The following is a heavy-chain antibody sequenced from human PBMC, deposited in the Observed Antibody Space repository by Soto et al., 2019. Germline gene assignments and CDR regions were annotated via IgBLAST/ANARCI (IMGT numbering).Heavy chain of an antibody. CDR1: GDSISSGDYY. D-gene: IGHD6-19*01. CDR3: VRHQRYSSGWYIDY. Sequence: SETLSLTCTVSGDSISSGDYYWIWIRQPPGMGLEWIGNVYSRGTTYYNPSLKGRVTISVDTSKNQFSLKLSSVTAADSAVFFCVRHQRYSSGWYIDYWGQGTPVTVSS. J-gene: IGHJ4*02. V-gene: IGHV4-39*01. CDR2: VYSRGTT.